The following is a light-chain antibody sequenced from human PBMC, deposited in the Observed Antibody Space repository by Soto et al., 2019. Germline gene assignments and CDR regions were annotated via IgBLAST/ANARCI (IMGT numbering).Light chain of an antibody. J-gene: IGKJ3*01. V-gene: IGKV3D-15*01. CDR1: QSVSYN. CDR3: QQYNALPRT. CDR2: GLS. Sequence: EIVMTQSPATLSASPGERATLSCRARQSVSYNLAWYQQKPGQAPRLLVYGLSTRATGIPARFSSSGSGTDFTLTISSMQSEDFAIYYCQQYNALPRTFGPGTRVDIK.